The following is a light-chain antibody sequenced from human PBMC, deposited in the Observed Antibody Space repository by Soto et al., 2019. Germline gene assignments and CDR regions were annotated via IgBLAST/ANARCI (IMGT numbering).Light chain of an antibody. J-gene: IGKJ1*01. CDR3: QQYKSSWT. V-gene: IGKV1-5*03. Sequence: DIQMTQSPSTLSASVGDRVTITCRASPIIDTWLAWYQQKPGKAPKVLISKVSNLESGVPLRFSGSGSGTEFTLTISSLQTDDFATYYCQQYKSSWTFGQGTKVDIK. CDR2: KVS. CDR1: PIIDTW.